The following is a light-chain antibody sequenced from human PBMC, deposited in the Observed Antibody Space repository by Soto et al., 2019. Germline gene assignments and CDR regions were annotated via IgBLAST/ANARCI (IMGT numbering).Light chain of an antibody. V-gene: IGKV1-5*03. CDR2: KAS. CDR1: QSISRY. J-gene: IGKJ2*01. Sequence: DIQMTQSPSTLSASVGDRITITCRASQSISRYMAWYQQQPGKAPKVLIYKASSLESGVPSRFSGSGSGTDFTLTISSLQPDDFANYYCQQYNSYPYTFGQGTKLEIK. CDR3: QQYNSYPYT.